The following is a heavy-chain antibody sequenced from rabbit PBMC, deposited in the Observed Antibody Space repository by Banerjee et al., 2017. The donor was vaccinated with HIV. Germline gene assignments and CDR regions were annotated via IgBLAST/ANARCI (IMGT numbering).Heavy chain of an antibody. Sequence: QSLEESGGDLVKPGASLTLTCKASGFDFSSYYMCWVRQAPGKGLEWIACINTSSGNTVYASWAKGRFTISKTSSTTVTLQMTSLTAADTATYFCARDLAGVIGWNFNLWGPGTLVTVS. D-gene: IGHD4-1*01. V-gene: IGHV1S40*01. CDR3: ARDLAGVIGWNFNL. CDR2: INTSSGNT. J-gene: IGHJ4*01. CDR1: GFDFSSYY.